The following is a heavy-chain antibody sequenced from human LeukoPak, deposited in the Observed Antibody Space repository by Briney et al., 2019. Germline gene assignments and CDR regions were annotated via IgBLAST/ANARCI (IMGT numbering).Heavy chain of an antibody. J-gene: IGHJ3*02. CDR3: ARGPGPIAGAKNPFDI. CDR2: ISYDGSNK. Sequence: GGPLRLSCAASGFTFSAYAMHWVRQAPGKGLEWVAVISYDGSNKHYADSVKGRFTISGDKSKDTLYLQMKSLRPEDTAVYYCARGPGPIAGAKNPFDIWGQGTMVTVSS. D-gene: IGHD1-26*01. V-gene: IGHV3-30*01. CDR1: GFTFSAYA.